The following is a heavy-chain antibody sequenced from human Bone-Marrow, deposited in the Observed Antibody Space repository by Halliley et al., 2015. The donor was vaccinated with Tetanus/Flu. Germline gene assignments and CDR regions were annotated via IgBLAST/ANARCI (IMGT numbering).Heavy chain of an antibody. CDR3: ARDLGRAPPRGIAY. CDR2: IWYDGSRR. Sequence: SLRLSCAASGFSFNNHGMHWVRQAPGKGLEWVAIIWYDGSRRYYSDSVRGQFTISRDNSKNTLYLQMNSLSAEDTAIYYCARDLGRAPPRGIAYWGLGTLVTVSS. CDR1: GFSFNNHG. D-gene: IGHD3-16*01. J-gene: IGHJ4*02. V-gene: IGHV3-33*01.